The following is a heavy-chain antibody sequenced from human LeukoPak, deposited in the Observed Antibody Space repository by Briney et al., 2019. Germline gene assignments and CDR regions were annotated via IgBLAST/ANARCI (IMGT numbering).Heavy chain of an antibody. CDR2: IKSDGSDK. V-gene: IGHV3-7*05. CDR3: ARNRGGGSGYYDY. Sequence: GGSLRLSCAASGFTFSSYWMDWVRQAPGRGLEWVAIIKSDGSDKDYVDSVKGRFTVSKDNAKNSLYLQMNSLRAEDTAMYYCARNRGGGSGYYDYWGQGTLVTVSS. CDR1: GFTFSSYW. D-gene: IGHD3-22*01. J-gene: IGHJ4*02.